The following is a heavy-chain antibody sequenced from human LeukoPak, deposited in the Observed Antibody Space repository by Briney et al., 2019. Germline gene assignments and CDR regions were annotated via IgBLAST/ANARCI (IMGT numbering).Heavy chain of an antibody. V-gene: IGHV3-30*04. Sequence: GRSLRLSCAASGFTFSSYAMHWVRQAPGKGLEWVAVISYDGSNKYYADSVEGRFTISRDNSKNTLYLQMNSLRAEDTAVYYCAREGSTSCHFDYWGQGTLVTVSS. J-gene: IGHJ4*02. CDR1: GFTFSSYA. D-gene: IGHD2-2*01. CDR3: AREGSTSCHFDY. CDR2: ISYDGSNK.